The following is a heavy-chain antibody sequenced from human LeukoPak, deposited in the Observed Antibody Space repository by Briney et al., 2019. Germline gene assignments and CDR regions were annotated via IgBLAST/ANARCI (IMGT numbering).Heavy chain of an antibody. CDR3: AHEDYNDFNTFDF. CDR1: GDSIRSTTNY. CDR2: VYHTGNT. V-gene: IGHV4-39*01. Sequence: SETLSLTCTVSGDSIRSTTNYWGWIRQPRGKGLEWIGSVYHTGNTYYNSSLQRRVTLSVDPSKNQFSLKLTSVTAADTAVYYCAHEDYNDFNTFDFWGQGTLVTVSS. J-gene: IGHJ4*02. D-gene: IGHD3-22*01.